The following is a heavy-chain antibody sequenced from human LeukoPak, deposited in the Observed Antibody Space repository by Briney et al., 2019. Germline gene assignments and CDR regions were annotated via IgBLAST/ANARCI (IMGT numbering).Heavy chain of an antibody. CDR3: ARGGWLQFSAPYYFDY. D-gene: IGHD5-24*01. J-gene: IGHJ4*02. CDR1: GFTFSSYE. CDR2: ISSSGSTI. V-gene: IGHV3-48*03. Sequence: PGGSLRLSCAASGFTFSSYEMHWVRQAPGKGLEWVSYISSSGSTIYYADSVKGRFTISRDNAKNSLYLQMNSLRAEDTAVYYCARGGWLQFSAPYYFDYWGQGTLVTVSS.